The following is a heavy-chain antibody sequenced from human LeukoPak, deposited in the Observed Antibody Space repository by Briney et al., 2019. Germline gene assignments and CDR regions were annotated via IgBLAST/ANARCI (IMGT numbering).Heavy chain of an antibody. CDR2: IYPGDSDT. CDR1: GYSFTSYW. J-gene: IGHJ4*02. D-gene: IGHD2-15*01. Sequence: PGESLKISCKGSGYSFTSYWIGWVRQMPGKGLEWMGIIYPGDSDTRYSPSFQGQVTISADKSISTPYLQWSSLKASDTAMYYCARSNLYCSGGSCYSYYFDYWGQGTLVTVSS. V-gene: IGHV5-51*01. CDR3: ARSNLYCSGGSCYSYYFDY.